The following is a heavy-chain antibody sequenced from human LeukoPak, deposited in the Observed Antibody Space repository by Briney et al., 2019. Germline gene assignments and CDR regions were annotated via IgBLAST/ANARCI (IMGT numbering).Heavy chain of an antibody. V-gene: IGHV3-30-3*01. D-gene: IGHD7-27*01. CDR3: ARAHLGIIDY. CDR2: ISYDGSNK. CDR1: GFTFSSYA. Sequence: GGSLRLSCAASGFTFSSYAMHWVRQAPGKGLEWVAVISYDGSNKYYADSVKGRFTISRDNSKNTLYLQMNSLRAEDTAVYYCARAHLGIIDYWGQGTLVTVSS. J-gene: IGHJ4*02.